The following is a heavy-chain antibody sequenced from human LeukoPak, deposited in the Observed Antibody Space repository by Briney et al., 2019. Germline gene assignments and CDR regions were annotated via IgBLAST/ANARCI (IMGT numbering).Heavy chain of an antibody. CDR2: IYYSGST. V-gene: IGHV4-59*08. Sequence: SETLSLTRTVSGGSINSYYWSWIRQPPRKGLEWIGYIYYSGSTDYNPSLKSRVTISVDTSKNQFSLKLSSVTAADTAVYYCARHGSTYALRNWGQGTLVTVSS. D-gene: IGHD2-2*01. CDR3: ARHGSTYALRN. J-gene: IGHJ4*02. CDR1: GGSINSYY.